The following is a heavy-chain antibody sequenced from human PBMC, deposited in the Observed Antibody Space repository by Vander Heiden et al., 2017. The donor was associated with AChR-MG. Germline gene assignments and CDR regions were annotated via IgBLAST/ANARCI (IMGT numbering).Heavy chain of an antibody. CDR2: LYYSGST. V-gene: IGHV4-39*01. D-gene: IGHD3-22*01. CDR3: GRLVAYDNSGYSLVGGRFFDY. J-gene: IGHJ4*02. CDR1: GGSIRSSSYY. Sequence: QLQLQESGPGLVKPSETLSLTCTVSGGSIRSSSYYWGWRRQPPGKGLEWIGSLYYSGSTYYNPSLKSRVTISVDTSRNQFTLSLSSVTAADTAVYYCGRLVAYDNSGYSLVGGRFFDYWGQGILVTISS.